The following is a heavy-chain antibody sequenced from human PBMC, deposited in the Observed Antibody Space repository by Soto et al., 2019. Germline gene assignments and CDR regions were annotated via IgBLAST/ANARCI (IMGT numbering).Heavy chain of an antibody. Sequence: PSETLSLTSTVSGGSISSGDYYWSWIRQPPGKGLEWIGYIYYSGSTYYNPSLKSRVTISVDTSKNQFSLKLSSVTAADTAVYYCAREVSNYYDSSGYDYWGQGTLVTVSS. CDR3: AREVSNYYDSSGYDY. CDR1: GGSISSGDYY. J-gene: IGHJ4*02. CDR2: IYYSGST. V-gene: IGHV4-30-4*01. D-gene: IGHD3-22*01.